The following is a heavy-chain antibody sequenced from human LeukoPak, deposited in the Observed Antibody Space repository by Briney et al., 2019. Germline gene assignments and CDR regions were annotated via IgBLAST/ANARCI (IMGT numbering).Heavy chain of an antibody. CDR3: ARGVMHDY. Sequence: PSETLSLTCTVSGYSISSGYYWGWIRQPPGKGLEWIGSIYHSGSTYYNPSLKSRVTISVDTSKNQFSLKLSSVTAADTAVYYCARGVMHDYWGQGTLVTVSS. J-gene: IGHJ4*02. V-gene: IGHV4-38-2*02. CDR1: GYSISSGYY. CDR2: IYHSGST. D-gene: IGHD2-8*01.